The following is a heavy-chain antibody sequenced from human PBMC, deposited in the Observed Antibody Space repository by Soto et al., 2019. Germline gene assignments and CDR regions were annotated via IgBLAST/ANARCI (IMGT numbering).Heavy chain of an antibody. Sequence: QAQLVESGGGVVQPGRSLRLTCAASGFTFSTYGMHWVRQAPGKGLEWVSVIWYDGSYKFYADSVKGRFTISRDNSKNTLHLHMNSLRAEDTAVYYCARARYYDSSGYYSAFDYWGQGTLVTVSS. D-gene: IGHD3-22*01. V-gene: IGHV3-33*01. CDR1: GFTFSTYG. CDR2: IWYDGSYK. CDR3: ARARYYDSSGYYSAFDY. J-gene: IGHJ4*02.